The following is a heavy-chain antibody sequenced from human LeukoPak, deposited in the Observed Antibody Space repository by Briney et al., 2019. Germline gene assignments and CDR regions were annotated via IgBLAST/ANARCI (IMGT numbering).Heavy chain of an antibody. CDR3: ARDHVYGGADY. J-gene: IGHJ4*02. CDR2: IRDKIDSDTT. CDR1: GLTMSDHY. D-gene: IGHD5/OR15-5a*01. Sequence: GGSLRLSCAASGLTMSDHYMDWVRQAPGRGLEWVGRIRDKIDSDTTIYAASVKGRFTISRDNSKSSLFLQMNSLRTEDTALYYCARDHVYGGADYWGQGTLVTVSS. V-gene: IGHV3-72*01.